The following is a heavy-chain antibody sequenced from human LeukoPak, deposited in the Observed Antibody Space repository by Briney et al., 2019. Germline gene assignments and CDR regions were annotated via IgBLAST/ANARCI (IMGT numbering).Heavy chain of an antibody. J-gene: IGHJ6*03. D-gene: IGHD6-13*01. CDR2: IYYSGST. CDR3: ARHHRDLSSSWPQGIFYYYYYMDV. Sequence: SETLSLTCTVSGGSISSSSYYWGWIRQPPGKGLEWIGSIYYSGSTYYNPSLKSRVTISVDTSKNQFSLKLSSVTAADTAVYYCARHHRDLSSSWPQGIFYYYYYMDVWGKGTTVTVSS. CDR1: GGSISSSSYY. V-gene: IGHV4-39*01.